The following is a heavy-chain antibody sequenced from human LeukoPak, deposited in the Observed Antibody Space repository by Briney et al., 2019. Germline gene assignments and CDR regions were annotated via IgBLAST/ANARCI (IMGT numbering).Heavy chain of an antibody. D-gene: IGHD3-3*01. Sequence: SQTLSLTCAISGDSVSSNGAAWDWIRQSPSRGLEWLGRTYYRSQQWYSDYAPSVKGRITINADTPQNQFSLHLNSVTPEDTAVYYCGRETDFGVVTNWGQGTLVTVSS. CDR3: GRETDFGVVTN. J-gene: IGHJ4*02. CDR2: TYYRSQQWYS. V-gene: IGHV6-1*01. CDR1: GDSVSSNGAA.